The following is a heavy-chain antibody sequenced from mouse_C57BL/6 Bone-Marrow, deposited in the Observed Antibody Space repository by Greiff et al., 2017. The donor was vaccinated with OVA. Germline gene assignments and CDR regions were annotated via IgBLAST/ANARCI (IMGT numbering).Heavy chain of an antibody. J-gene: IGHJ4*01. V-gene: IGHV5-4*03. CDR2: ISDGGSYT. D-gene: IGHD2-3*01. Sequence: EVKLVESGGGLVKPGGSLKLSCAASGFTFSSYAMSWVRQTPEKRLEWVATISDGGSYTYYPDNVKGRFTISRDNAKNNLYLQMSHLKSEDTAMYYCARVRWLLRAMDYWGQGTSVTVSS. CDR3: ARVRWLLRAMDY. CDR1: GFTFSSYA.